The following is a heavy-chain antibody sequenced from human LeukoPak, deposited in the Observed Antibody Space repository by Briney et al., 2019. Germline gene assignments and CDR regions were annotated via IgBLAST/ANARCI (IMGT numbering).Heavy chain of an antibody. J-gene: IGHJ3*02. V-gene: IGHV3-23*01. D-gene: IGHD3-10*01. CDR3: AKDQGFYDSGSYSAASDI. CDR2: ISGRAERT. CDR1: GFTFSIYA. Sequence: PGGSLRLSCAASGFTFSIYAMGWFRQAPGKGLEWVSGISGRAERTYYADSVKGRFTISRDNSMDTLYLQMSSLSTEDTAVYYCAKDQGFYDSGSYSAASDIWGQGTTVTVSS.